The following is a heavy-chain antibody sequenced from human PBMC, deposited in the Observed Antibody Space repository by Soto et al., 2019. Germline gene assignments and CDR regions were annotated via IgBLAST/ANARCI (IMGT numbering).Heavy chain of an antibody. J-gene: IGHJ4*02. V-gene: IGHV4-34*01. Sequence: QVQLQQWGAGLLKPSETLSLTCAVYGGSFSGYYWSWIRQPPGKGLEWIGEINHSGSTNYNPSLKSRVTISVDTSKNQVAVELGSVRGGGGAVYYCARDLSIAARLGYFDYWGQGTLVTVSS. CDR1: GGSFSGYY. CDR2: INHSGST. D-gene: IGHD6-6*01. CDR3: ARDLSIAARLGYFDY.